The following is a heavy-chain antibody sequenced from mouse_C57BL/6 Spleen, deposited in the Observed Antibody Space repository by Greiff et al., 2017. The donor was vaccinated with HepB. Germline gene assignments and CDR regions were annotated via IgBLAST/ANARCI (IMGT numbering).Heavy chain of an antibody. V-gene: IGHV6-3*01. Sequence: EVMLVESGGGLVQPGGSMKLSCVASGFTFSNYWMNWVRQSPEKGLEWVAQIRLKSDNYATHYAESVKGRFTISRDDSKSSVYLQMNNLRAEDTGIYYCTDYDGYYGYWGQGTTLTVSS. CDR3: TDYDGYYGY. CDR2: IRLKSDNYAT. D-gene: IGHD2-3*01. CDR1: GFTFSNYW. J-gene: IGHJ2*01.